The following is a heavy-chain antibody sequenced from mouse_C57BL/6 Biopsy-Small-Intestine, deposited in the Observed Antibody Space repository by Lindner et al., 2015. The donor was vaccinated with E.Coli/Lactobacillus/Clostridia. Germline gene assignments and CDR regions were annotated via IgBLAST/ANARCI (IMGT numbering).Heavy chain of an antibody. Sequence: SVKVSCKTSGYTFTAYGINWLRQAPGQGLEWMGWISAYNGNTIYAQNYQGRVIMSIDTSTTTAYMELRSLRSDDTAVYYCAKDEGVQGYDFLGGYYTGIGETFDHWGQGTLVTVSS. V-gene: IGHV1-20*01. CDR3: AKDEGVQGYDFLGGYYTGIGETFDH. CDR1: GYTFTAYG. D-gene: IGHD2-2*01. CDR2: ISAYNGNT. J-gene: IGHJ4*01.